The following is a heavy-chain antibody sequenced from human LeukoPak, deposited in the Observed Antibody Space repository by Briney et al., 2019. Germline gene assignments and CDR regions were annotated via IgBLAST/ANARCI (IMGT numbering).Heavy chain of an antibody. CDR1: GYTFTSYY. V-gene: IGHV1-46*01. CDR2: INPSGGST. Sequence: ASVKVSCKASGYTFTSYYMHWVRQAPGQGLEWMGIINPSGGSTSYAQKFQGRVTITADKSTSTAYMELSSLRSEDTAVYYCARGVTGTAMVKEDFDYWGQGTLVTVSS. D-gene: IGHD5-18*01. CDR3: ARGVTGTAMVKEDFDY. J-gene: IGHJ4*02.